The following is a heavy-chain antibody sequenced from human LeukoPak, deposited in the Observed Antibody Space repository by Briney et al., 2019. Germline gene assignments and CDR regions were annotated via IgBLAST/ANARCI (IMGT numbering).Heavy chain of an antibody. Sequence: SVKVSCKASGGTFSSYAISWVRQAPGQGLEWMGRIIPILGIANYAQKFQGRVTITADKSTSTAYMELSSLRSEDTAVYYCARSPVAEGYYFDYWGQGTLVTVSS. D-gene: IGHD6-19*01. J-gene: IGHJ4*02. V-gene: IGHV1-69*04. CDR1: GGTFSSYA. CDR2: IIPILGIA. CDR3: ARSPVAEGYYFDY.